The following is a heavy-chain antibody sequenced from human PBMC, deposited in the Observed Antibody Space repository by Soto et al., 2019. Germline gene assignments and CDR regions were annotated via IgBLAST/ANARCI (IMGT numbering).Heavy chain of an antibody. Sequence: PGGSLRLSCAASGFTVSSNYMSWVRQAPGKGLEWVSVIYSGGSTYYADSVKGRFTISRDNSKNTLYLQMNSLRAEDTAVYYCARVLRGAGGYYYGMDVWGQGITVTVSS. CDR1: GFTVSSNY. J-gene: IGHJ6*02. CDR2: IYSGGST. V-gene: IGHV3-53*01. D-gene: IGHD1-26*01. CDR3: ARVLRGAGGYYYGMDV.